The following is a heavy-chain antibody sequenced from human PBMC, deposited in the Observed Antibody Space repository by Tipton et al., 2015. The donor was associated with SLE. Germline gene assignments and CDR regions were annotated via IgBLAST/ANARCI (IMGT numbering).Heavy chain of an antibody. CDR3: ATGRGADGYYTYGLDV. Sequence: TLSLTCAVDGGSFSGYYWNWIRQPPGKGLEWIGEINHSGNTNYNPSLKSRVTISVDTSKNQFSLKLSSVTAADTAVYYCATGRGADGYYTYGLDVWGQGATVTVSS. D-gene: IGHD1-26*01. J-gene: IGHJ6*02. CDR1: GGSFSGYY. V-gene: IGHV4-34*01. CDR2: INHSGNT.